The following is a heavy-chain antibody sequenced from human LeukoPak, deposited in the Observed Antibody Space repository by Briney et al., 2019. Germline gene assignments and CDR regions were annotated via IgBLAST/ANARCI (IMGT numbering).Heavy chain of an antibody. CDR2: IYHSGST. V-gene: IGHV4-30-2*01. Sequence: SETLSLTCAVSGGSISSGGYSWSWIRQPPGKGLERIGYIYHSGSTYYNPSLKSRVTISVDRSKNQFSLKLSSVTAADTAVYYCARGAIYYYDSSGYGPHDWFDPWGQGTLVTVSS. CDR1: GGSISSGGYS. J-gene: IGHJ5*02. D-gene: IGHD3-22*01. CDR3: ARGAIYYYDSSGYGPHDWFDP.